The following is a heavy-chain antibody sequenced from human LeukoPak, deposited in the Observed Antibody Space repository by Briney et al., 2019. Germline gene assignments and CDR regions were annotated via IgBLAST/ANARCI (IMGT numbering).Heavy chain of an antibody. CDR3: ARVSGSYYYFDY. Sequence: SETLSLTCTVSGGSISSYYWSWIWQPPGKGLEWIGYIYYSGSTNYNPSLKSRVTISVDTSKNQFSLKLSSVTAADTAVYYCARVSGSYYYFDYWGQGTLVTVSS. V-gene: IGHV4-59*01. J-gene: IGHJ4*02. D-gene: IGHD1-26*01. CDR2: IYYSGST. CDR1: GGSISSYY.